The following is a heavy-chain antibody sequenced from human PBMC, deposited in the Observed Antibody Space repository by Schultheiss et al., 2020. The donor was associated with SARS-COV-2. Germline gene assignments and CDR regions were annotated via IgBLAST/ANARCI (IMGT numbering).Heavy chain of an antibody. D-gene: IGHD6-6*01. Sequence: SETLSLTCTVSGGSVSSGSYYWSWIRQPPGKGLEWIGYIYHSGSTYYNPSLKSRVIISVDTSKNQFSLKLSSVTAADTAVYYCAREGSSAYFDYWGQGTLVTVSS. CDR3: AREGSSAYFDY. CDR1: GGSVSSGSYY. V-gene: IGHV4-61*01. CDR2: IYHSGST. J-gene: IGHJ4*02.